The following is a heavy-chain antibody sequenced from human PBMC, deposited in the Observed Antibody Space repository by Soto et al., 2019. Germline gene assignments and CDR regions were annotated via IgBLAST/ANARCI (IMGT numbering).Heavy chain of an antibody. D-gene: IGHD1-1*01. CDR3: ARGRYGDY. V-gene: IGHV1-18*01. CDR2: ISAHNGNT. Sequence: QVHLVQSGAEVKKPGASVKVSCKGSGYTFTSYGITWVRQAPGQGLEWMGWISAHNGNTDYAQKLQGRGTVTRDTSTSTADMELRSLRSDGTAGYYCARGRYGDYWGQGALVTVSS. J-gene: IGHJ4*02. CDR1: GYTFTSYG.